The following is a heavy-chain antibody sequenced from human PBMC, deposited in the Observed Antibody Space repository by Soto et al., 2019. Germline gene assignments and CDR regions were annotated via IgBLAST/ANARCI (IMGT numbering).Heavy chain of an antibody. CDR1: GFTFSSYA. CDR2: ISGSGGST. V-gene: IGHV3-23*01. CDR3: AKDRGRWGKEKDY. Sequence: GGSLRLSCAASGFTFSSYAMSWVRQAPGKGLEWVSAISGSGGSTYYADSVKGRLTISRDNSKNTLYLQMNSLRAEDTAVYYCAKDRGRWGKEKDYWGQGTLVTVSS. D-gene: IGHD2-8*02. J-gene: IGHJ4*02.